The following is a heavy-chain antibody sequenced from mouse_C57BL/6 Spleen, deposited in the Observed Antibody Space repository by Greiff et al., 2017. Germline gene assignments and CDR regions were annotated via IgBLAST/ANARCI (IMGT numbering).Heavy chain of an antibody. CDR2: IDPETGGT. CDR1: GYTFTDYE. D-gene: IGHD1-1*01. CDR3: TVITTVVAPFDY. Sequence: QVQLQQSGAELVRPGASVTLSCKASGYTFTDYEMHWVKQTPVHGLEWIGAIDPETGGTAYNQKFKGKAILTADKSSSTAYMELLSLTYYDSAVYYCTVITTVVAPFDYWGQGTTLTVSS. V-gene: IGHV1-15*01. J-gene: IGHJ2*01.